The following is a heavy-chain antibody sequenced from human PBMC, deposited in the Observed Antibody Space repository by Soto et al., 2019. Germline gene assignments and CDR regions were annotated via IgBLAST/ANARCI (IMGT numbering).Heavy chain of an antibody. CDR1: GGSFSGYY. CDR3: AGQRYYDFWSGYLLHYYYYGMDV. J-gene: IGHJ6*02. Sequence: QVQLQQWGAGLLKPSETLSLTCAVYGGSFSGYYWSWIRQPPGKGLEWIGEINHSGSTNYNPSLKSRVTISVDTSKNQFSLKLSSVTAADTAVYYCAGQRYYDFWSGYLLHYYYYGMDVWGQGTTVTGSS. V-gene: IGHV4-34*01. D-gene: IGHD3-3*01. CDR2: INHSGST.